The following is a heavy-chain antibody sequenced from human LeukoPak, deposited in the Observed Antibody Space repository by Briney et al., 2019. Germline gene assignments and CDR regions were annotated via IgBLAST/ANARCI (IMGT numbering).Heavy chain of an antibody. D-gene: IGHD2-15*01. CDR3: AKGSRAGYCSGGSCYPYGMDV. CDR2: ISGSGGST. V-gene: IGHV3-23*01. J-gene: IGHJ6*02. CDR1: GFTFNTYG. Sequence: GGSLRLSCAASGFTFNTYGMHWVRQAPGKGLEWVSAISGSGGSTYYADSVKGRFTISRDNSKNTLYLQMNSLRAEDTAVYYCAKGSRAGYCSGGSCYPYGMDVWGQGTTVTVSS.